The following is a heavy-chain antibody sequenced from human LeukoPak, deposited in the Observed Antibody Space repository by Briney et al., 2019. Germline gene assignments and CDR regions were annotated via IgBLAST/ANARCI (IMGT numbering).Heavy chain of an antibody. CDR1: GFTFGDYA. J-gene: IGHJ4*02. CDR2: IRSKAYGGTT. V-gene: IGHV3-49*03. Sequence: PGGSLRLSCTASGFTFGDYAMSWFRQAPGKGLEWVGFIRSKAYGGTTEYAASVKGRFTISRDDSKSIAYLQMNRLKTEDTAVYYCTRDLGRWLRFLGGYWGQGTLVTVSS. CDR3: TRDLGRWLRFLGGY. D-gene: IGHD5-24*01.